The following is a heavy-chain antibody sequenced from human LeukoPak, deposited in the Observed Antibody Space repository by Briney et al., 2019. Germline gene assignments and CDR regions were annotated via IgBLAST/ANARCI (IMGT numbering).Heavy chain of an antibody. CDR2: IYSGGST. D-gene: IGHD6-13*01. Sequence: GGSLRLSCAASGFTVSSNYMSWVRQAPGKGLEWVSVIYSGGSTYNADSVKGRFTISRDNSKNTLYLQMNSLRAEDTAVYYCARDTGGAAADYWGQGTLVTVSS. J-gene: IGHJ4*02. V-gene: IGHV3-66*01. CDR1: GFTVSSNY. CDR3: ARDTGGAAADY.